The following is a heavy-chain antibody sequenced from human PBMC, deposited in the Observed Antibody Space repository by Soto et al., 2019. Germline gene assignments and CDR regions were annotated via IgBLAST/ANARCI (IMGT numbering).Heavy chain of an antibody. CDR2: IKQDGSEK. Sequence: PGGSLRLSCAASGFTFSSYWMSWVRQAPGKGLEWVANIKQDGSEKYYVDSVKGRFTISRDNAKNSLYLQMNSLRAEDTAVYYCARDLGVLRYFDWFAAFDIWGQGTMVTVSS. J-gene: IGHJ3*02. CDR1: GFTFSSYW. V-gene: IGHV3-7*01. CDR3: ARDLGVLRYFDWFAAFDI. D-gene: IGHD3-9*01.